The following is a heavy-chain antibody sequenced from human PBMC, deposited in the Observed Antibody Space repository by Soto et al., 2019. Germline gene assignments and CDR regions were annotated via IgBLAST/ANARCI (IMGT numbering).Heavy chain of an antibody. CDR2: ISYDGSNK. J-gene: IGHJ6*02. Sequence: QVQLVESGGGVVQPGRSLRLSCAASGFTFSSYGMHWVRQAPGKGLEWVAVISYDGSNKYYADSVKGRFTISRDNSKNTLYLQRNSLRAEDTVVYYCAKEGGYYGSGSYSVGENYYGMDVWGQGTTVTVSS. D-gene: IGHD3-10*01. CDR1: GFTFSSYG. V-gene: IGHV3-30*18. CDR3: AKEGGYYGSGSYSVGENYYGMDV.